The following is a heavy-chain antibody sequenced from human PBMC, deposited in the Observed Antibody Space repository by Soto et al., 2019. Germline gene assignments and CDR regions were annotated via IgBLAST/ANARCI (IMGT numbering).Heavy chain of an antibody. CDR2: ISSSSSNI. CDR3: AREERRNYYYYGMDV. D-gene: IGHD1-1*01. V-gene: IGHV3-21*01. Sequence: GGSLRLSCAASGFTFSSYSMNWVRQAPGKGLEWVSSISSSSSNIYYADSVKGRFTISRDNAKNSLYLQMNSLRAEDTAVYYCAREERRNYYYYGMDVWGQGTTVTVSS. CDR1: GFTFSSYS. J-gene: IGHJ6*02.